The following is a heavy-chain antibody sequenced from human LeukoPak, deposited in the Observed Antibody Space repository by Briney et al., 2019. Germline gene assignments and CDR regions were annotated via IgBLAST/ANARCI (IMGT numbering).Heavy chain of an antibody. D-gene: IGHD3-10*01. CDR3: ARDLHVWFGELGAFDY. J-gene: IGHJ4*02. V-gene: IGHV1-2*02. CDR1: GYTFTGYY. CDR2: INPNSGGT. Sequence: ASVKVSCKASGYTFTGYYMHWVRQAPGQGLEWMGWINPNSGGTNYAQKFQGRVTMTRDTSISTAYMELSRLRSDDTAVYYCARDLHVWFGELGAFDYWGQGTLVTVSS.